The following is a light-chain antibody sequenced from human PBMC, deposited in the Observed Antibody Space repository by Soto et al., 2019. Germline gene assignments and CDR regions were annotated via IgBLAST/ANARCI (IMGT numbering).Light chain of an antibody. CDR2: PAS. CDR3: QHLRTYPFS. V-gene: IGKV1-9*01. J-gene: IGKJ2*03. CDR1: QDISTS. Sequence: DIQLTQSPSFLSASVGDRVTVSCRASQDISTSLAWFQQKAGKVPQLLVYPASTLQDGVPSRFSGSGSGTYFTLTINNLQAEDFATYYCQHLRTYPFSSGPGTKLDIK.